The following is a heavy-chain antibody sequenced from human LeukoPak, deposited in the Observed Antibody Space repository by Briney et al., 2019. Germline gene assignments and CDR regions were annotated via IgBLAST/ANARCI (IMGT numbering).Heavy chain of an antibody. CDR3: AKAGKVVVVAARGDY. CDR1: GFTFSSYA. D-gene: IGHD2-15*01. J-gene: IGHJ4*02. V-gene: IGHV3-23*01. Sequence: GGSLRLSCAASGFTFSSYAMSWVRQAPGKGLEWVSAISGSGGSTYYADSVKGRFTISRDNSKNTLYLQMNSLRAEDTAVYYCAKAGKVVVVAARGDYWGQGTLVTVSS. CDR2: ISGSGGST.